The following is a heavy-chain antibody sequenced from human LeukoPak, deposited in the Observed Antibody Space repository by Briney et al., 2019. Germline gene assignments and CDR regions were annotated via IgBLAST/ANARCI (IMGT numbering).Heavy chain of an antibody. V-gene: IGHV3-21*01. Sequence: GGSLRLSCAVSGFTFSTYSMNWVRQAPGKGLKWFSSISSSSRYIYYADSVKGRFTISRDNAKNSLYLQLSSLRAEDTAVYYCARDFAGHCSSSNCYADYWGQGTLVTVSS. CDR2: ISSSSRYI. CDR1: GFTFSTYS. D-gene: IGHD2-2*01. J-gene: IGHJ4*02. CDR3: ARDFAGHCSSSNCYADY.